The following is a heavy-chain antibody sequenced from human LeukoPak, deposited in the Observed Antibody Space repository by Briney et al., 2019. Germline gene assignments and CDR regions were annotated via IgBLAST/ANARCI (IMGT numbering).Heavy chain of an antibody. CDR3: AKDPYSSGWYGVFDY. CDR1: GFTFSSYG. V-gene: IGHV3-23*01. Sequence: GGSLRLSCAGSGFTFSSYGMSWVRQTPGKGLEWVSAISGSGVSTYYVDSVKGRFTISRDNSKNTLYLQMNSLRAEDTAVYYCAKDPYSSGWYGVFDYWGQGTLVTVSS. CDR2: ISGSGVST. D-gene: IGHD6-19*01. J-gene: IGHJ4*02.